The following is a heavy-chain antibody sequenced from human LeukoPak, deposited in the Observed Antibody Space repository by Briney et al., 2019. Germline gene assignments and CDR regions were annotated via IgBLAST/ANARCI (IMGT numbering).Heavy chain of an antibody. D-gene: IGHD6-19*01. J-gene: IGHJ3*02. V-gene: IGHV4-34*01. CDR2: INHSGST. Sequence: PSETLSLTCAVYGGYFISYCWSWIRQPTEKELVSIGEINHSGSTNDNPSLKSLVPISVDTSKYQFSLKLSSVTAADTAVYYCARGSGSGSIDAFDIWGQGTMVTVSS. CDR1: GGYFISYC. CDR3: ARGSGSGSIDAFDI.